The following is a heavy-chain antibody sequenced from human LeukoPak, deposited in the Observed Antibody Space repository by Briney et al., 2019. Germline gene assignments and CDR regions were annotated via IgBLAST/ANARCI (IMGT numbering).Heavy chain of an antibody. J-gene: IGHJ6*02. D-gene: IGHD2-15*01. V-gene: IGHV1-8*01. CDR3: AAGYCSGGSCTGGMDV. CDR1: GYTFTSYD. Sequence: GASVKVSCKASGYTFTSYDINWVRQATGQGLEWMGWMNPNSGNTGYAQKFQGRVTMTRNTSISTAYMELSSLRSDDTAVYYCAAGYCSGGSCTGGMDVWGQGTTVTVSS. CDR2: MNPNSGNT.